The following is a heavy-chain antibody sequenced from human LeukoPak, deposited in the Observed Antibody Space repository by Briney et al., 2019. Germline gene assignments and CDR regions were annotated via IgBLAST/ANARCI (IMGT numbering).Heavy chain of an antibody. D-gene: IGHD2-15*01. CDR1: GGSISSSSYY. CDR3: ARGLYLIGMDV. CDR2: IYYSGST. V-gene: IGHV4-39*07. Sequence: NPSETLSLTCTVSGGSISSSSYYWGWSRQPPGKGLEWIGSIYYSGSTYYNPSLRSRVTISVDTSKNQFSLKLSSVTAADTAVYYCARGLYLIGMDVWGQGITVTVSS. J-gene: IGHJ6*02.